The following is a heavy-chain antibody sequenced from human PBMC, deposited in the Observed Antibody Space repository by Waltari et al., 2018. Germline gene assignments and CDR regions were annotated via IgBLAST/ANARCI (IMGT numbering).Heavy chain of an antibody. CDR1: GFAFSDHF. CDR2: IKNRAHHYTT. V-gene: IGHV3-72*01. D-gene: IGHD1-26*01. CDR3: AQYYVGF. Sequence: ELQLVESGGDLVQPGGSLRLSCAASGFAFSDHFMDWVRQAPGTGLEWVCRIKNRAHHYTTEYAASVRGRFNISRDDSKNLLYLQMNSLTTMDTAVYYCAQYYVGFWGPGSVVTVSS. J-gene: IGHJ4*02.